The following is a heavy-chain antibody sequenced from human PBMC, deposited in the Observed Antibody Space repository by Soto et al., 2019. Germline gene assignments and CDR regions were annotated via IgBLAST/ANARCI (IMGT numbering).Heavy chain of an antibody. D-gene: IGHD3-16*01. V-gene: IGHV3-23*01. J-gene: IGHJ5*02. CDR2: ISGSGGST. CDR3: EKGRCGDGGP. CDR1: GFTFISYA. Sequence: MXLSCAASGFTFISYAMSWFRQAPGKGLEWVSAISGSGGSTYYADSVKGRFTISRDNSKNTLYLQMNSLRAEDTAVYYCEKGRCGDGGPWGQGTLVTVSS.